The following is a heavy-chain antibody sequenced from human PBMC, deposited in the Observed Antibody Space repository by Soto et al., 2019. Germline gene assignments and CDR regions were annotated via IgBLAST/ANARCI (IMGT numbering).Heavy chain of an antibody. J-gene: IGHJ4*02. CDR1: GFTFNKDA. D-gene: IGHD6-25*01. CDR2: ITYDGSDK. CDR3: VKDRGGSGTFDY. Sequence: QVQLVESGGGVVQPGSGRSLRLSCAAAGFTFNKDAMHWVRQAPGKGLEWVAVITYDGSDKYKWYAESVKGRFTISRDNSKNTLYLEMNSLRPEDTAVYYCVKDRGGSGTFDYWGQGTLVTVSS. V-gene: IGHV3-30*18.